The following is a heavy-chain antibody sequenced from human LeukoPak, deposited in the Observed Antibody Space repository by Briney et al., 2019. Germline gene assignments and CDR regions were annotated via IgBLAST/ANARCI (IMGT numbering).Heavy chain of an antibody. CDR2: ISSSSNYV. CDR3: ARGTAAFDI. J-gene: IGHJ3*02. Sequence: GGSLRLSCAASGFTFSSYSMNWVRQAPGKGLEWVSSISSSSNYVYYADSLKGRFTISRDNAKNSLYLQMTSLRAEDTAVYYCARGTAAFDIWGQGTMVTVSS. V-gene: IGHV3-21*01. D-gene: IGHD2-8*02. CDR1: GFTFSSYS.